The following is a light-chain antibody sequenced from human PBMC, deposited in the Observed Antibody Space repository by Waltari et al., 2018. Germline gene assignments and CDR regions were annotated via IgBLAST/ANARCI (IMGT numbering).Light chain of an antibody. CDR1: SSNIGSNT. Sequence: QSVLTQPPSASGTPGQRVTISCSGSSSNIGSNTVNWYQQLPGTAPKLLIYSNNQRPSGVPDRFSGSKSDTSASLAISGLQSEDEADYYCAAWDDSLNGRVFGGGTKLTVL. CDR2: SNN. CDR3: AAWDDSLNGRV. J-gene: IGLJ3*02. V-gene: IGLV1-44*01.